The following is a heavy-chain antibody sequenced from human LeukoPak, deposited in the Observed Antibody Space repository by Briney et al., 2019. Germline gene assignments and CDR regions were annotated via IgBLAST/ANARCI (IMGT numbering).Heavy chain of an antibody. CDR3: ARGVDYYENSGTIDY. J-gene: IGHJ4*02. Sequence: GGSLRLSCAVSGFTFSSYAMNWVRQAPGKGLEWVSGISGSGGSTYYADSVKGRFTISRDNSKNMLYLQMNSLRAEDTAVYYCARGVDYYENSGTIDYWGQGTLVTVSS. V-gene: IGHV3-23*01. CDR1: GFTFSSYA. D-gene: IGHD3-22*01. CDR2: ISGSGGST.